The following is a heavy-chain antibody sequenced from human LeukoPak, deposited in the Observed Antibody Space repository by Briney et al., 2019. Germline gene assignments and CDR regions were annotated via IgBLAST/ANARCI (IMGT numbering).Heavy chain of an antibody. V-gene: IGHV3-30-3*01. J-gene: IGHJ4*02. Sequence: GRSLRLSCAASGFTFSSYAMHWVRQAPGKGLEWVAVISYDGSNKYYADSVKGRFTISRDNSKNTLYLQMNSLRAEDTAVYYCASGGGYSGYDYTGFDYWGQGTLVTVSS. D-gene: IGHD5-12*01. CDR3: ASGGGYSGYDYTGFDY. CDR1: GFTFSSYA. CDR2: ISYDGSNK.